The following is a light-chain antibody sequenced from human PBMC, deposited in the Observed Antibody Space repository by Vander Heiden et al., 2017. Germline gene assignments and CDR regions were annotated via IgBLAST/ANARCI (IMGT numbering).Light chain of an antibody. CDR3: SSYTSSSTLV. CDR2: DVS. Sequence: QSALTQPASVSASPGQSITISCTGTSSDVGGYNYVSWYQQHSGKAPKLMIYDVSNRPSGVSNRFYGSKSGNTASLTISGLQAEDEADYYCSSYTSSSTLVFGGGTKLTVL. J-gene: IGLJ3*02. CDR1: SSDVGGYNY. V-gene: IGLV2-14*03.